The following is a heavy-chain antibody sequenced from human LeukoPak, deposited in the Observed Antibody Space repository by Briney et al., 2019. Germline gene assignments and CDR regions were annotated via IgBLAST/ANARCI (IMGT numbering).Heavy chain of an antibody. CDR3: AKASSGWLGFFDY. D-gene: IGHD6-19*01. CDR2: FSWNSGSI. V-gene: IGHV3-9*01. CDR1: GFTFDDYA. Sequence: PGRSLRLSCAASGFTFDDYAMHWVRQAPGKGLEWVSGFSWNSGSIGYADSVRGRFTISRDNAKNSLYLQMNSLRPEDTALYYCAKASSGWLGFFDYWGQGTLVTVSS. J-gene: IGHJ4*02.